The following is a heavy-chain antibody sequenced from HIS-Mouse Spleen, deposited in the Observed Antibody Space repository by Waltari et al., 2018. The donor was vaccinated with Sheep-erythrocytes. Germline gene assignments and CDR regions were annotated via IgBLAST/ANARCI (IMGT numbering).Heavy chain of an antibody. CDR2: MSSSSSYI. Sequence: EVQLVESGGGLVKPGGSLRLSCAASGFTFSSYSMNWVRQAPGKGRGGVSSMSSSSSYIDYADSGKGRFTISRDNAKNSLYLQMNSLRAEDTAVYYCARDTGTDAFDIWGQGTMVTVSS. CDR1: GFTFSSYS. CDR3: ARDTGTDAFDI. D-gene: IGHD1-1*01. V-gene: IGHV3-21*01. J-gene: IGHJ3*02.